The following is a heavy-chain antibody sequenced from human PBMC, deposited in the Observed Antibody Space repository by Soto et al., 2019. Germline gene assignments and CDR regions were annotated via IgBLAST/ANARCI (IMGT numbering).Heavy chain of an antibody. CDR2: IWYDGSKE. D-gene: IGHD3-22*01. CDR1: GFSFTRYG. J-gene: IGHJ4*02. Sequence: QVQLVESGGGVVQPGTSLRLSCAASGFSFTRYGFHWVRQAPGKGLEWVAVIWYDGSKEYYVESVKGRFTVSRDNSKSTVYLQMNSLRAEDTALYYCARDDDSSGYYRDYWGQGTLVTVSS. V-gene: IGHV3-33*01. CDR3: ARDDDSSGYYRDY.